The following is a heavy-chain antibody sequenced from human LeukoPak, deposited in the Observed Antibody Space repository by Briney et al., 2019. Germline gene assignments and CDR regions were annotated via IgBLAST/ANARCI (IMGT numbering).Heavy chain of an antibody. CDR1: GFTFRSYD. CDR3: VRGGIQVSGIDEIDY. CDR2: VGISGDT. Sequence: GGSLRLSCAASGFTFRSYDMHWVRQVTGKGLEWVSAVGISGDTYYAGSVKDRFTISRENAKNSLYLQMNSLTAGDTAVYYCVRGGIQVSGIDEIDYWGQGTLVTVSS. D-gene: IGHD6-19*01. V-gene: IGHV3-13*01. J-gene: IGHJ4*02.